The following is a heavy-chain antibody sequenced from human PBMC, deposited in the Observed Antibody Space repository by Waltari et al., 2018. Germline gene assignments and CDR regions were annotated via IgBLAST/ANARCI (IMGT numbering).Heavy chain of an antibody. Sequence: HVQLQESGPGLVKPSETLSLTCTVSGDFLSDYHWTWTRQAPGKGLEWIAYLRNTGGTKCTPSLESRVTVSAVTSKKQFSLRLTSVTAADTAVYYCARLPTKYYDSIGWGFFDQWGQGILVTVSS. J-gene: IGHJ4*02. CDR3: ARLPTKYYDSIGWGFFDQ. CDR1: GDFLSDYH. V-gene: IGHV4-59*08. CDR2: LRNTGGT. D-gene: IGHD3-22*01.